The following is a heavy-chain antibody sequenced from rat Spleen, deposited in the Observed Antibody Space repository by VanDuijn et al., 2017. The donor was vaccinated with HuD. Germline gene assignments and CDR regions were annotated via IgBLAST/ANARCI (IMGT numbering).Heavy chain of an antibody. CDR1: GFTFSDYA. CDR3: VTTYFGYGYFDY. Sequence: EVKLVESGGGLVQPGRSLKLSCAASGFTFSDYAMAWVRQSPEKGLEWVATIVFDSSGVYYRNSVKGRFTLSRDNTRNTLYLQMDGLKSEDTATYYCVTTYFGYGYFDYWGQGVLVTVSS. CDR2: IVFDSSGV. D-gene: IGHD1-9*01. V-gene: IGHV5S10*01. J-gene: IGHJ2*01.